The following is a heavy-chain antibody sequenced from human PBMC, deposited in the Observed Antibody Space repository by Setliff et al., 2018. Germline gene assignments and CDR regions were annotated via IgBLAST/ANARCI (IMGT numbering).Heavy chain of an antibody. V-gene: IGHV3-23*01. Sequence: PGGSLRLSCAASGFTFSNYAMTWVRQAPGKGLEWVSAISGSGLSTSYADSVKGRFTISRDNSKNTLFLQMHSLRAEDTAVYYCARTLYDYDILTGPGYYFDYWGQGTLVTVSS. CDR3: ARTLYDYDILTGPGYYFDY. CDR1: GFTFSNYA. J-gene: IGHJ4*02. CDR2: ISGSGLST. D-gene: IGHD3-9*01.